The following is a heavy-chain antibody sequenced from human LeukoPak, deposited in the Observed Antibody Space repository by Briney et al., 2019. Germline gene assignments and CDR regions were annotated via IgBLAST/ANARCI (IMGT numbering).Heavy chain of an antibody. J-gene: IGHJ6*03. CDR1: GYTLTELS. CDR2: FDPEDGET. V-gene: IGHV1-24*01. CDR3: ARDLRGTSAMDV. D-gene: IGHD2-2*01. Sequence: ASVKVSCKVSGYTLTELSMHWVRQAPGKGLEWMGGFDPEDGETIYAQKFQGRVTMTEDTSTDTAYMELSSLRSEDTAVYYCARDLRGTSAMDVWGKGTTVTVSS.